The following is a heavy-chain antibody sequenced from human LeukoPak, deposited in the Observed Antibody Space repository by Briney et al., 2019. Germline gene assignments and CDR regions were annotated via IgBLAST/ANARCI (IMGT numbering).Heavy chain of an antibody. D-gene: IGHD3-22*01. CDR2: IWYDGSNK. J-gene: IGHJ3*02. CDR1: GFTFSSYG. Sequence: GGSLRLSCAASGFTFSSYGMHWVRQAPGKGLEWVAVIWYDGSNKYYADSVKGRFTISRDNSKNTLYLQMNSLRAEDTAVYYCARTYYYDSSGFGHDAFDIWGQGTMVTVSS. V-gene: IGHV3-33*01. CDR3: ARTYYYDSSGFGHDAFDI.